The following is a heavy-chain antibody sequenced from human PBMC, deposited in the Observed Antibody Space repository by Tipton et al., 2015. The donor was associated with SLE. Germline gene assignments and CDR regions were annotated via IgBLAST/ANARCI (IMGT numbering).Heavy chain of an antibody. D-gene: IGHD6-19*01. V-gene: IGHV4-31*03. CDR2: IYYSGST. J-gene: IGHJ4*02. CDR3: ASDSSGWYYFDY. CDR1: GGSISSGGYY. Sequence: TLSLTCTVSGGSISSGGYYWSWIRQHPGKGLEWIGYIYYSGSTYYNPSLKSRVTISVDTSKNQFSLKLSSVTAADTAVYYCASDSSGWYYFDYWGQGTLVTVSS.